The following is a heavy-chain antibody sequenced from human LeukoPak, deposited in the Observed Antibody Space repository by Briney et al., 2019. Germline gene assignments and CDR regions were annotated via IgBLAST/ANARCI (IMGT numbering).Heavy chain of an antibody. Sequence: PSETLSLTCTVSGGSISSYYWSWIRQPPGKGLEWIGYIYYSGSTNYNPSLKSRVTISGDTSKNQFSLKRSSVTAADTAVYYCARGGTPIYYYYYMDVWGKGTTVTVPS. D-gene: IGHD2-15*01. CDR1: GGSISSYY. CDR2: IYYSGST. CDR3: ARGGTPIYYYYYMDV. J-gene: IGHJ6*03. V-gene: IGHV4-59*01.